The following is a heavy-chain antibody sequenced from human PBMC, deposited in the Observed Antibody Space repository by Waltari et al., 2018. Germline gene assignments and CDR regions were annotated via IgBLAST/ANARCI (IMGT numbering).Heavy chain of an antibody. D-gene: IGHD1-1*01. Sequence: QVHLVQSGAEVKKPGSSVKVSCKASGDTFGRLAIAWVRQAPGQVLEWMGGLIPIFGTPNYAQEFQGRLTITADESANTVYMELGSLRPDDTAVYFCSRRQIGGPLDPWGQGTLVTVSS. CDR1: GDTFGRLA. CDR3: SRRQIGGPLDP. V-gene: IGHV1-69*12. J-gene: IGHJ5*01. CDR2: LIPIFGTP.